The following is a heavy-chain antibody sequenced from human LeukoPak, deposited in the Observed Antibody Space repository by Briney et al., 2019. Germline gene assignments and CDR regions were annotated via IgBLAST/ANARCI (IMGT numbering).Heavy chain of an antibody. CDR3: ARREGSGWYWGY. J-gene: IGHJ4*02. CDR2: ISGSSNTI. CDR1: GFTFTTYS. D-gene: IGHD6-19*01. V-gene: IGHV3-48*02. Sequence: PGGSLRLSCAASGFTFTTYSMNWVRQAPGKGPEWVSYISGSSNTIYYADSVQGRFTISRDNAKNSLYLQMNSLRDEDTAVYYCARREGSGWYWGYWGQGTLVTVSS.